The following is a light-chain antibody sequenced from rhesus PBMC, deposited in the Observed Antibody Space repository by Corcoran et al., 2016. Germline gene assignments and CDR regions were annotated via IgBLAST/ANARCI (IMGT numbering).Light chain of an antibody. CDR3: QKYSSSPPLT. Sequence: QVILTQSPATLSLSPGERATLSCRASQSVVSSLAWYQQKPGQAPRLHIYGASSRATGIPDRFSGSGSGTEFTLTISSLEPEDFAVYYCQKYSSSPPLTFGGGTKVEIK. J-gene: IGKJ4*01. CDR2: GAS. CDR1: QSVVSS. V-gene: IGKV3-53*01.